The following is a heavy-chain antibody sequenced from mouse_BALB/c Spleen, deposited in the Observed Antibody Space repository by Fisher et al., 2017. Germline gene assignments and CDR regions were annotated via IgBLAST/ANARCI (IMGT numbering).Heavy chain of an antibody. D-gene: IGHD1-1*01. Sequence: KFKGKATLTVDKSSSTAYMELRSLASEDSAVYYCARSGYYYGSSSYAMDYWGQGTSVTVSS. CDR3: ARSGYYYGSSSYAMDY. J-gene: IGHJ4*01. V-gene: IGHV1-20*02.